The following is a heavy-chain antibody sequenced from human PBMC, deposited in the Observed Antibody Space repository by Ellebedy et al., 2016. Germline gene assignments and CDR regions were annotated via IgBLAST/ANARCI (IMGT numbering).Heavy chain of an antibody. CDR1: GGSFNGYF. V-gene: IGHV4-34*01. J-gene: IGHJ2*01. CDR3: ARDSGWYKHWYFDL. D-gene: IGHD6-19*01. CDR2: INHSGRT. Sequence: SETLSLTCAVYGGSFNGYFWTWIRQAPGKGLEWIGEINHSGRTNYNPSLKSRVTISVDTSKNQFSLKLSSVTDADTAVYYCARDSGWYKHWYFDLWGRGTLVTVSS.